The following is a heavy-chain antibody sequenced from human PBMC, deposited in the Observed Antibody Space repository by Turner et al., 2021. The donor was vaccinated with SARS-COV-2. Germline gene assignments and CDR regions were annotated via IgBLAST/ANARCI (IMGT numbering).Heavy chain of an antibody. J-gene: IGHJ4*02. CDR2: IRSKAYGGTK. V-gene: IGHV3-49*03. CDR3: TSDSSGYYGEGGEY. CDR1: GFTFGDYA. D-gene: IGHD3-22*01. Sequence: EVQLVESGGCLVQPGRSLRLSCTASGFTFGDYAMSWFRQAPGKGLEWVGFIRSKAYGGTKEYAASVKGRFTISRDDSKSSAYLQMNSLKNEDTAVYYCTSDSSGYYGEGGEYWGQGTLVTVSS.